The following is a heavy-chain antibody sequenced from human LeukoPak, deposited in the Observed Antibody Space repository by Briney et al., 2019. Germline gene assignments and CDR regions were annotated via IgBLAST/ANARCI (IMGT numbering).Heavy chain of an antibody. CDR2: IKQDASEK. CDR1: GFTFSGYW. J-gene: IGHJ4*02. Sequence: GGSLRLSCAASGFTFSGYWMSWVRQAPGKGLEWVATIKQDASEKTYVDSVEGRFTSSRDNAKSSLFLQMDSLRAEDTAVYYCARFGMDAAIDYWGQGTLVTVSS. V-gene: IGHV3-7*01. CDR3: ARFGMDAAIDY. D-gene: IGHD2-15*01.